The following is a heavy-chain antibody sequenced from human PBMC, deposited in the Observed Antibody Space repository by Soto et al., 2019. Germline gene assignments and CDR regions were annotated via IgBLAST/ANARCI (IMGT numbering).Heavy chain of an antibody. CDR3: AKDYRGYSGYDFLGYYYYGMDV. CDR1: GYTFTSYY. D-gene: IGHD5-12*01. V-gene: IGHV1-46*01. J-gene: IGHJ6*02. Sequence: ASVKVSCKASGYTFTSYYMHWVRQAPGQGLEWMGIINPSGGSTSYAQKFQGRVTMTRDTSTSTVYMELSSLRSEDTAVYYCAKDYRGYSGYDFLGYYYYGMDVWGQGTTVTVSS. CDR2: INPSGGST.